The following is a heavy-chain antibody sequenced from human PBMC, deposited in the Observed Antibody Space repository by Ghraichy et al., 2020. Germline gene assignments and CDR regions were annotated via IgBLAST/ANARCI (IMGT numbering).Heavy chain of an antibody. D-gene: IGHD3-10*01. V-gene: IGHV4-38-2*02. CDR2: IYQSGST. Sequence: SETLSLTCAVSGYSISSGYYWGWIRQPPGKGLEWIGSIYQSGSTHCNPSLKSRVTISVDTSRNQFSLKLSSVTAADTAVYYCARDSITMVRGVIIWDDYYGMDVWGQGTTVTVSS. J-gene: IGHJ6*02. CDR1: GYSISSGYY. CDR3: ARDSITMVRGVIIWDDYYGMDV.